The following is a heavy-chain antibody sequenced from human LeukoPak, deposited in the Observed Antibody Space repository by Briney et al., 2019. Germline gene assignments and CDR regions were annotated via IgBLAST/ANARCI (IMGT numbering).Heavy chain of an antibody. J-gene: IGHJ4*02. CDR3: ARELDYNFDY. CDR2: IYYSGST. Sequence: SETLSLTCTVSGGSISSSSYYWGWIRQPPGKGLEWIGSIYYSGSTYYNPSLKSRVTISVDTSKNQFSLKLSSVTAADTAVYYCARELDYNFDYWGQGTLVTVSS. D-gene: IGHD4-11*01. V-gene: IGHV4-39*07. CDR1: GGSISSSSYY.